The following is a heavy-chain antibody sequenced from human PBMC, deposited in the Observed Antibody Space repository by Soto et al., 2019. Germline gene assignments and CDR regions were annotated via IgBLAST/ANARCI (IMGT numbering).Heavy chain of an antibody. CDR3: ASNSIGYCSSTSCYEPSSGGSGDWFDP. CDR2: MNPNSGNT. V-gene: IGHV1-8*01. D-gene: IGHD2-2*01. Sequence: APVKVSCKASGYTFTSYDINWVRQATGQGLEWMGWMNPNSGNTGYAQKFQGRVTMTRNTSISTAYMELSSLRSEDTAVYYCASNSIGYCSSTSCYEPSSGGSGDWFDPWGQGTLVTVSS. CDR1: GYTFTSYD. J-gene: IGHJ5*02.